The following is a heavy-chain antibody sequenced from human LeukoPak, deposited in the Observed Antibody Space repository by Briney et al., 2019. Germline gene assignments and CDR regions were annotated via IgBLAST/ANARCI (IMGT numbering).Heavy chain of an antibody. CDR3: ARDPMVGATSSDY. J-gene: IGHJ4*02. CDR2: ISAYNGNT. Sequence: GASVKVSCKASGYTFTDYYMHWVRQAPGQGLEWMGWISAYNGNTNYAQKLQGRVTMTTDTSTSTAYMELRSLRSDDTAVYYCARDPMVGATSSDYWGQGTLVTVSS. CDR1: GYTFTDYY. V-gene: IGHV1-18*04. D-gene: IGHD1-26*01.